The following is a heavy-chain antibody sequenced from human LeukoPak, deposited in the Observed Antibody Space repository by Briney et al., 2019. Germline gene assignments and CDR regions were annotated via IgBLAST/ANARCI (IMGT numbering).Heavy chain of an antibody. Sequence: GGSLRLSCAASGFTVSTYWMHWVRQVPGKGLVRVSGISSDGATTHYADSVKGRFTISRDNAKNTLYLQMNSLRAEDTALYYCAKGGTTVYWYFDLWGRGTPVTVSS. CDR1: GFTVSTYW. D-gene: IGHD4-17*01. CDR3: AKGGTTVYWYFDL. CDR2: ISSDGATT. J-gene: IGHJ2*01. V-gene: IGHV3-74*01.